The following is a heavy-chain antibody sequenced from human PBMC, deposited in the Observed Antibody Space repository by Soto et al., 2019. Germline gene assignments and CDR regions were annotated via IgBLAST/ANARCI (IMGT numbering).Heavy chain of an antibody. J-gene: IGHJ6*02. CDR3: ARGTTTPAFSAMDV. Sequence: QVQLVESGGGVVQPGWSLRLSCAASGFTFSNNAMDWVRQAPGKGLAWVAVISYDGSNKYIAESVKARFTISRDNSKNTLFVQMNSLRAEVKAVYYCARGTTTPAFSAMDVWGQGTTVTVSS. D-gene: IGHD1-1*01. CDR1: GFTFSNNA. CDR2: ISYDGSNK. V-gene: IGHV3-30-3*01.